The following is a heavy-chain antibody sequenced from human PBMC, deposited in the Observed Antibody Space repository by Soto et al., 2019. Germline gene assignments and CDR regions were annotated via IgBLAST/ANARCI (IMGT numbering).Heavy chain of an antibody. CDR3: ARGGEPIDY. J-gene: IGHJ4*02. V-gene: IGHV1-18*01. Sequence: ASVKACCKASGYTFPYYGICWVRQAPGQGLEWMGWISAYNGNTNYAQKLQGRVTMTTDTSTSTAYMELSSLRPEDTAVYYCARGGEPIDYWGQGTLVTVSS. CDR1: GYTFPYYG. D-gene: IGHD2-21*01. CDR2: ISAYNGNT.